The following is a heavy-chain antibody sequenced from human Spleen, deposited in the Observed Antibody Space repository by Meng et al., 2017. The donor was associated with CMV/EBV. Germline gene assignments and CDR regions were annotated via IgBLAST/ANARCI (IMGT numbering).Heavy chain of an antibody. CDR3: ARGEYCSAGSCYSFPWFGP. J-gene: IGHJ5*02. V-gene: IGHV4-30-4*01. D-gene: IGHD2-15*01. Sequence: SSPNPYWTWVRQPPGEGLEWIGYISFSGNTYYNPALKSRLTISVDTSKNQLSLRLDSVTAADTAMYYCARGEYCSAGSCYSFPWFGPWGQGTLVTVSS. CDR1: SSPNPY. CDR2: ISFSGNT.